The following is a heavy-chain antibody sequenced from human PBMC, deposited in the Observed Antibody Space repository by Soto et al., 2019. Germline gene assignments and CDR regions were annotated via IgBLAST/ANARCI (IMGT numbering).Heavy chain of an antibody. Sequence: SPTLSLTCPISRHSISPNSAAWTWIRQAPARGLEWLGRTYYRSKWYNDYAVSVKSRIMINPDTSKNLFSLQLNSVTPEDTAVYYWARAERYNYAYSLDSWGQGTLVTVSS. V-gene: IGHV6-1*01. CDR2: TYYRSKWYN. CDR3: ARAERYNYAYSLDS. CDR1: RHSISPNSAA. J-gene: IGHJ4*02. D-gene: IGHD5-18*01.